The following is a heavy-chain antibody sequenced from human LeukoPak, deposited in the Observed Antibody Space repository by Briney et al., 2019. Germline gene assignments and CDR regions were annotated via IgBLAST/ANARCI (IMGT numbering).Heavy chain of an antibody. V-gene: IGHV4-30-2*01. CDR3: ARSIVGAAYFDY. Sequence: TLSLTCAVSGGSISSGGYSWSWIRQPPGKGLEWIGYIYHSGSTYYNPSLKSRVTISVDRSKNQFSLKLSTVTAADTAVYYCARSIVGAAYFDYWGQGTLVTVSS. CDR1: GGSISSGGYS. J-gene: IGHJ4*02. CDR2: IYHSGST. D-gene: IGHD1-26*01.